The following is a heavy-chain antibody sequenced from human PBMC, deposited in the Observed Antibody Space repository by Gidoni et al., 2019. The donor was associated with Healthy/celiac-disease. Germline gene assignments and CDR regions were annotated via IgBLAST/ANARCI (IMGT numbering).Heavy chain of an antibody. CDR1: GFPFSSYS. D-gene: IGHD3-3*01. V-gene: IGHV3-21*01. J-gene: IGHJ4*02. CDR2: ISSSSSYI. Sequence: EVQLVESGGGLFKPGGSLRLSCAASGFPFSSYSMNWVRQAPGKGLEWVSSISSSSSYIYYADSVKGRFTISRDNAKNSLYLQMNSLRAEDTAVYYCARTYSLTKSAPFDYWGQGTLVTVSS. CDR3: ARTYSLTKSAPFDY.